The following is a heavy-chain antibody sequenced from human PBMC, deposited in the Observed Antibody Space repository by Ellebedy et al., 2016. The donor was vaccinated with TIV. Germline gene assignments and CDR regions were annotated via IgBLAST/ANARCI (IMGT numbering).Heavy chain of an antibody. Sequence: GESLKISCKGSGYSFISYWISWVRQMPGKGLEWMGMLYPGDSATRYSPSFQGQVTISADKSISTSYLQWSSLKASDTAMYYCAKWSTYGDYYYFDYWGQGTLVTVSS. CDR2: LYPGDSAT. J-gene: IGHJ4*02. CDR3: AKWSTYGDYYYFDY. D-gene: IGHD4-17*01. CDR1: GYSFISYW. V-gene: IGHV5-51*01.